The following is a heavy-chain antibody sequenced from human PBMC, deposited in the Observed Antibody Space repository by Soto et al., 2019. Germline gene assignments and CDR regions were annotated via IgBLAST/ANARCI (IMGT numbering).Heavy chain of an antibody. V-gene: IGHV1-69*08. CDR2: IIPILGIA. J-gene: IGHJ4*02. Sequence: QVQLVQSGAAVRKHGSSVKVSCKASGGAFSRYTTSWVRQAPGQGLEWMGRIIPILGIANYAQKFQGRVTMTADESTSTAYMELISLRSEDPAVYYCARDTMTSLIYKWGQGTLVTGSS. D-gene: IGHD3-22*01. CDR3: ARDTMTSLIYK. CDR1: GGAFSRYT.